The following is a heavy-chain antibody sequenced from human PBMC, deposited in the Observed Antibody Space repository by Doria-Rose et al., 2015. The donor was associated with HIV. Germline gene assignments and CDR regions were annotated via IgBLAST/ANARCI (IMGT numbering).Heavy chain of an antibody. CDR2: IFSDDER. J-gene: IGHJ4*02. CDR3: ARIKSSRWYHKYYFDF. Sequence: SGPVLVKPTETLTLTCTVSGVSLSSPGMGVSWIRQPPGKALEWLANIFSDDERSYTTSLKSRLTITRGTSKSQVVLTMTDMDPVDTATYYCARIKSSRWYHKYYFDFWGQGTLAIVSA. D-gene: IGHD6-13*01. CDR1: GVSLSSPGMG. V-gene: IGHV2-26*01.